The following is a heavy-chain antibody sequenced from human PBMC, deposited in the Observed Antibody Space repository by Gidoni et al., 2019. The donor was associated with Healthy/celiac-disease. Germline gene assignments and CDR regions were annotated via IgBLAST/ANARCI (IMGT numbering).Heavy chain of an antibody. CDR3: AREEGVTTGWFDY. CDR2: KSYDGSNK. J-gene: IGHJ4*02. Sequence: QVQLVESGGGVVQPGRSLRLSCAASAFTFRSYAMHWVRQAQGKGLGVWAVKSYDGSNKYYADSVKGRFTISRDNSKNTLYLQMNSLRAEDTAVYYCAREEGVTTGWFDYWGQGTLVTVSS. D-gene: IGHD2-21*02. CDR1: AFTFRSYA. V-gene: IGHV3-30-3*01.